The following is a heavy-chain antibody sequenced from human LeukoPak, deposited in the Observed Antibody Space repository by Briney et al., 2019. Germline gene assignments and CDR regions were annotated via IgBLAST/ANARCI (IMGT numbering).Heavy chain of an antibody. D-gene: IGHD6-19*01. CDR2: ISSSGSTI. V-gene: IGHV3-11*04. Sequence: GGSLRLSCAASGFTFSDYYMSWIRQAPGKGLEWVSYISSSGSTIYYADSVKGRFTISRDNAKNSLYLQMNSLRAEDTAVYYCAVAVAYYYYGMDVWGQGTTVTVSS. CDR3: AVAVAYYYYGMDV. J-gene: IGHJ6*02. CDR1: GFTFSDYY.